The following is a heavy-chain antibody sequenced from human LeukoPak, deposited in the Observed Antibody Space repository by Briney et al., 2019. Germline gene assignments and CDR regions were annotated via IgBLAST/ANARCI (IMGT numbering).Heavy chain of an antibody. D-gene: IGHD3-10*01. Sequence: GGSLRLSCAASGFSFSSYSMNWVRQAPGKGLEWVSSINTSSSYIYYADSVKGRFTISRDNAKNSLYLQMNSLRAEDTAVYFCARDMGYYYSSGTYYDYWGPGTLVTVSS. CDR2: INTSSSYI. CDR3: ARDMGYYYSSGTYYDY. J-gene: IGHJ4*02. V-gene: IGHV3-21*01. CDR1: GFSFSSYS.